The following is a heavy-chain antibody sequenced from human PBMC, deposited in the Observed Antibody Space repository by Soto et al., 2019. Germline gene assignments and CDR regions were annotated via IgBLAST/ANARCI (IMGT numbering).Heavy chain of an antibody. V-gene: IGHV1-69*13. J-gene: IGHJ5*02. Sequence: VASVKVSCKASGGTFSSYAISWVRQAPGQGLEWMGGIIPIFGTANYAQKFQGRVTITADESTSTAYMELSSLRSEDTAVYYCARESIAALGWFDPWGQGTLVTVSS. CDR2: IIPIFGTA. CDR1: GGTFSSYA. D-gene: IGHD6-6*01. CDR3: ARESIAALGWFDP.